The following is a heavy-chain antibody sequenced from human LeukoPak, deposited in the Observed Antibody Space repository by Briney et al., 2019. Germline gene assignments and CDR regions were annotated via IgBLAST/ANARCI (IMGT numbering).Heavy chain of an antibody. Sequence: SETLSLTCAVYGGSFSGYYWSWIRQPPGKGLEWIGEINHSGSTNYNPSLKSRVTISVDTSKNQFSLKLGSVTAADTAVYYCARGGRIVGATTPPDYWGQGTLVTVSS. CDR3: ARGGRIVGATTPPDY. CDR1: GGSFSGYY. D-gene: IGHD1-26*01. J-gene: IGHJ4*02. CDR2: INHSGST. V-gene: IGHV4-34*01.